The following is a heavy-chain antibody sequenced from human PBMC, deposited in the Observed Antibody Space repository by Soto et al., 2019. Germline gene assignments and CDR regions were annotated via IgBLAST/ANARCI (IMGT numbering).Heavy chain of an antibody. D-gene: IGHD7-27*01. CDR1: GIAFSDYA. V-gene: IGHV3-23*01. Sequence: EVPLLESGGGVVQPGGSLRLSCATSGIAFSDYAMSWVRQAPGKGLEWVSSISASSITTYYADSVKGRFTISRDNSKNTLYMKMNSLRDEDTAIFSCPQGGRPILPLTVFPYFEYCGQGP. CDR3: PQGGRPILPLTVFPYFEY. CDR2: ISASSITT. J-gene: IGHJ4*02.